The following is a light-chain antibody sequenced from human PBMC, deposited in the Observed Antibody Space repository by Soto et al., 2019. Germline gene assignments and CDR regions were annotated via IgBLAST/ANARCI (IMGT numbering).Light chain of an antibody. V-gene: IGKV3-20*01. J-gene: IGKJ1*01. CDR2: GAS. CDR1: QLVRRN. Sequence: TQSPATLSASPGERATLSCSARQLVRRNLPWCQQKPGQAPRLLIYGASTRATGIPARFSGSGSGTDFTLTISRLEPEDFAVYYCQQYGSSPSTFGQGTRVDI. CDR3: QQYGSSPST.